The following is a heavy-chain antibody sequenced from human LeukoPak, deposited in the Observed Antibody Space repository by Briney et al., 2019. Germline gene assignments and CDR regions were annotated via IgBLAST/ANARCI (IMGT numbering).Heavy chain of an antibody. Sequence: PGGSLRLSCAASGFTFSSYAMNWVRQAPGKGLERVSTISGSGGGTSYADSVKGRFTISRDNSKNTLYLQMNSLRAEDTAVYYCAKDQFGYSSSWFDYWGQGTLVSVSS. J-gene: IGHJ4*02. CDR3: AKDQFGYSSSWFDY. CDR2: ISGSGGGT. CDR1: GFTFSSYA. V-gene: IGHV3-23*01. D-gene: IGHD6-13*01.